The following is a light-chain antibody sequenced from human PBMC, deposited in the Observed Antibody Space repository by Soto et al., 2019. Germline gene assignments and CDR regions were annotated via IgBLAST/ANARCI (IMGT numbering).Light chain of an antibody. CDR3: AAWDDSLNYV. CDR1: SSNIGSNT. Sequence: QSVLTQQPSASGTPGQRVTISCSGSSSNIGSNTVNWYQQLPGTAPKLLIYSNNQRPSGVPDRFSGSKSGTSASLAISGLQSEDEADYYCAAWDDSLNYVFGTGTKVNVL. CDR2: SNN. J-gene: IGLJ1*01. V-gene: IGLV1-44*01.